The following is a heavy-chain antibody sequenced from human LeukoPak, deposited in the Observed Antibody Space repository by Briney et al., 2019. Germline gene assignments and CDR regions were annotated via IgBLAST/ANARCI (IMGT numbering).Heavy chain of an antibody. CDR2: ISAYNGNT. CDR1: GYTFTSYG. D-gene: IGHD5-18*01. J-gene: IGHJ4*02. Sequence: ASVKVSCKASGYTFTSYGISWVRQAPGQGLEWMGWISAYNGNTNYAQKRQGRATMTTDTSTSTAYMELRSLRSDDTAVYYCARERYSYREHPKLFDYWGQGTLVTVSS. V-gene: IGHV1-18*01. CDR3: ARERYSYREHPKLFDY.